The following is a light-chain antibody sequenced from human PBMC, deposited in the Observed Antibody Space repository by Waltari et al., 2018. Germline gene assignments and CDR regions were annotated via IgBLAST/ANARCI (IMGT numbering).Light chain of an antibody. Sequence: QLVLTQSPSASASLGASVKLTCTLSSGHSHYAIAWHQQQPKKGPRYLMKLNGDGSHTKGDGIPDRFSGSSSGAERFLTISSLQSEEEGDYYCQTWDTDIHVVFGGGTKLIVL. J-gene: IGLJ2*01. CDR3: QTWDTDIHVV. CDR2: LNGDGSH. CDR1: SGHSHYA. V-gene: IGLV4-69*01.